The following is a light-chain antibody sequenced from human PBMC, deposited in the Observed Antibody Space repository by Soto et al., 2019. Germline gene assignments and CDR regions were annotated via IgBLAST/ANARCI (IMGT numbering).Light chain of an antibody. CDR3: QQGYSAPLT. V-gene: IGKV1-39*01. CDR2: VAS. CDR1: QNINNI. J-gene: IGKJ4*01. Sequence: DIQMTQSPSSLSASVGDRITITCRASQNINNILSWYQQRPGRAPKLLIYVASSLQSGVPSRFSGSGSGTDFTLNISSVQAADFSTYYCQQGYSAPLTFGGGTKVENK.